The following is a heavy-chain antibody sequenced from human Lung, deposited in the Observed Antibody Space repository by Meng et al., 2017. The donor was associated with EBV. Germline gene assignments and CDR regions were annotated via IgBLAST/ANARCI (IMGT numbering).Heavy chain of an antibody. CDR3: ARGTPGRSYSDY. V-gene: IGHV1-18*01. D-gene: IGHD3-10*01. J-gene: IGHJ4*02. CDR1: VYTFASYG. CDR2: FVNNVDT. Sequence: VHLLQFGAEVRKPGASARGSCEASVYTFASYGISCLQQAPGQGLEWMGWFVNNVDTYSAQKFQGRVTMTTDTHTSTAFMELRSLRSDDTAVYYCARGTPGRSYSDYWGQGTLVTVSS.